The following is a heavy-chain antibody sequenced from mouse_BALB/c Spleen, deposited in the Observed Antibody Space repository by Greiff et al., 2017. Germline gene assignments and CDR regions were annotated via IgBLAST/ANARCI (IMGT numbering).Heavy chain of an antibody. CDR1: GYSITSDYA. V-gene: IGHV3-2*02. J-gene: IGHJ1*01. CDR2: ISYSGST. CDR3: ARYPLYYGYSYWYFDV. D-gene: IGHD1-2*01. Sequence: EVQLQESGPGLVKPSQSLSLTCTVTGYSITSDYAWNWIRQFPGNKLEWMGYISYSGSTSYNPSLKSRISITRDTSKNQFFLQLNSVTTEDTATYYCARYPLYYGYSYWYFDVWGAGTTVTVSS.